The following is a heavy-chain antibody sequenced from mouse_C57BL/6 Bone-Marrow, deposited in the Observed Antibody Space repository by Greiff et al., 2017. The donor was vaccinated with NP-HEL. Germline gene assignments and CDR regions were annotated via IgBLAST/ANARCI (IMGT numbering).Heavy chain of an antibody. Sequence: VQLQQSGPELVKPGASVKISCKASGYAFSSSWMNWVKQRPGKGLEWIGRIYPGDGDTNYNGKFKGKATLTADKSSSTAYMQLSSLTSEDSAVYFCARKNSSGYDWDYWGQGTTLTVSS. CDR1: GYAFSSSW. D-gene: IGHD3-2*02. CDR2: IYPGDGDT. V-gene: IGHV1-82*01. J-gene: IGHJ2*01. CDR3: ARKNSSGYDWDY.